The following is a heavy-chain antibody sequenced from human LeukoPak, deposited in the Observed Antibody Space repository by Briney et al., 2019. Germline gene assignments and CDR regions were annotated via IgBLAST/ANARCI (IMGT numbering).Heavy chain of an antibody. J-gene: IGHJ6*03. D-gene: IGHD5-12*01. CDR3: ARALGGEWLRLAYYYYYYMDV. CDR1: GFTFSSYA. V-gene: IGHV3-48*04. Sequence: PGGSLRLSCAASGFTFSSYAMSWVRQAPGKGLEWVSYISSSSSTIYYADSVKGRFTISRDNAKNSLYLQMNSPRAEDTAVYYCARALGGEWLRLAYYYYYYMDVWGKGTTVTVSS. CDR2: ISSSSSTI.